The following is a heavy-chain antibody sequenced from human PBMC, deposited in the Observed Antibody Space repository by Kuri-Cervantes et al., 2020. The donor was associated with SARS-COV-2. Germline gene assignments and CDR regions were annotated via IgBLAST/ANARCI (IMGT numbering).Heavy chain of an antibody. V-gene: IGHV3-21*01. Sequence: GESLKISCAASGFTFSNAWMSWVRQAPGKGLEWVSSISSSSSYIYYADSVKGRFTISRDNAKNSLYLQMNSLRAEDTAVYYCASSSSSPYYYYGMDVWGQGTTVTVSS. CDR2: ISSSSSYI. J-gene: IGHJ6*02. CDR1: GFTFSNAW. D-gene: IGHD6-6*01. CDR3: ASSSSSPYYYYGMDV.